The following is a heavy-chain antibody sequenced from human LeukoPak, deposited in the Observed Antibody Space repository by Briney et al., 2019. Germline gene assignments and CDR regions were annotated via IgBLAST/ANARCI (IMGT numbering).Heavy chain of an antibody. V-gene: IGHV4-59*01. CDR2: IHHSGTT. J-gene: IGHJ3*02. D-gene: IGHD3-16*01. CDR1: GDSMTNYY. Sequence: SETLSLTCTVSGDSMTNYYWNWIRQPPGKGLEWIGYIHHSGTTNYNPSLKSRVTISVDTSKNQFSLRLTSVTAAGTAVYYCVKRATGPSGEAFDIWGQGTMVTVSS. CDR3: VKRATGPSGEAFDI.